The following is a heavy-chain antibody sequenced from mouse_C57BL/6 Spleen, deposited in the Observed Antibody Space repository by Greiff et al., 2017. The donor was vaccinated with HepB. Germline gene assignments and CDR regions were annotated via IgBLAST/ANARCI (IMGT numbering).Heavy chain of an antibody. CDR3: ARGGLRGNFDY. J-gene: IGHJ2*01. CDR2: ISGGGGNT. V-gene: IGHV5-9*01. CDR1: GFTFSSYT. D-gene: IGHD2-4*01. Sequence: VQLKESGGGLVKPGGSLKLSCAASGFTFSSYTMSWVRQTPEKRLEWVATISGGGGNTYYPDSVKGRFTISRDNAKNTLYLQMSSLRSEDTALYYCARGGLRGNFDYWGQGTTLTVSS.